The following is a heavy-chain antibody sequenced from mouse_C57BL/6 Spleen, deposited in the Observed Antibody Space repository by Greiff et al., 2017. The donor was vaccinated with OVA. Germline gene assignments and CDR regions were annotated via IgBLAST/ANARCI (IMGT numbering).Heavy chain of an antibody. D-gene: IGHD1-1*01. CDR2: ISNGGGST. J-gene: IGHJ4*01. CDR1: GFTFSDYY. CDR3: ARRPSTVVDYYAMDY. Sequence: EVQRVESGGGLVQPGGSLKLSCAASGFTFSDYYMYWVRQTPEKRLEWVAYISNGGGSTYYPDTVKGRFTISRDNAKNTLYLQMSRLKSEDTAMYYCARRPSTVVDYYAMDYWGQGTSVTVSS. V-gene: IGHV5-12*01.